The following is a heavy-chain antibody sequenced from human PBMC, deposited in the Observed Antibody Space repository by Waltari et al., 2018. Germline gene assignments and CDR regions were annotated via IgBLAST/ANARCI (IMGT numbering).Heavy chain of an antibody. CDR1: GGSISSGSYY. Sequence: QVQLQESGPGLVKPSQTLSLTCTVSGGSISSGSYYWSWIRQPAGKGLEWIGYIYTSGSTNYNPSLQSRVTISVDTSKNQFSLKLSSVTAADTAVYYCAREGQRRSGDAFDIWGQGTMVTVSS. CDR3: AREGQRRSGDAFDI. D-gene: IGHD1-1*01. J-gene: IGHJ3*02. CDR2: IYTSGST. V-gene: IGHV4-61*09.